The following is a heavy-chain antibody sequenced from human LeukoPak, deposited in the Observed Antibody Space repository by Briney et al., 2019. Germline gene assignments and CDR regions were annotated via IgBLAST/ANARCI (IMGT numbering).Heavy chain of an antibody. V-gene: IGHV3-53*01. CDR3: AKAVKGSAAGTPEYFDY. CDR2: IYSGGST. Sequence: GGSLRLSCAASGFTVSSNYMSWVRQAPGKGLEWVSVIYSGGSTYYADSVKGRFTISRDNSKNTLYLQMNSLRAEDTAVYYCAKAVKGSAAGTPEYFDYWGQGTLVTVSS. CDR1: GFTVSSNY. J-gene: IGHJ4*02. D-gene: IGHD6-13*01.